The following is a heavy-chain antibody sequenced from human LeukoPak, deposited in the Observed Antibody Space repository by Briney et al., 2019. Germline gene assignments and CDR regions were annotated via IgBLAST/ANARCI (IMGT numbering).Heavy chain of an antibody. Sequence: ASVKVSCKASGYTFTSYYMHWVRQAPGQGLEWMGIISPSGGSTSYAQKFQGRVTMTRDTSTSTAYMELSSLRSEDTAVYYCARFNYDPPLGSGPWGQGTLVTVSS. CDR3: ARFNYDPPLGSGP. V-gene: IGHV1-46*01. J-gene: IGHJ5*02. D-gene: IGHD3-10*01. CDR1: GYTFTSYY. CDR2: ISPSGGST.